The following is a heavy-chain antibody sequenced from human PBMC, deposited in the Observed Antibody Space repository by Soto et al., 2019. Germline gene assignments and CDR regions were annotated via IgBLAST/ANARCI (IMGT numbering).Heavy chain of an antibody. CDR2: ISAYNGNT. J-gene: IGHJ3*02. Sequence: ASVKVSCKASGYTFTSYCISWVRQAPGQGLEWMGWISAYNGNTNYAQKLQGRVTMTTDTSTSTAYMELRSLRSDDTAVYYCARGGGAALGLLLPDAFDIWGQGTMVTVSS. CDR1: GYTFTSYC. CDR3: ARGGGAALGLLLPDAFDI. D-gene: IGHD3-3*01. V-gene: IGHV1-18*04.